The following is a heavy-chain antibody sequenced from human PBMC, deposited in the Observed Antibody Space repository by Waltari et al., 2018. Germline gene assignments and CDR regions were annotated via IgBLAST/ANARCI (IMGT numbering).Heavy chain of an antibody. Sequence: QLQLQESGPGLVKPSETLSLTCTVSGGSISSSSYYWGWIRQPPGKGLEWIGSIYYSGSTYYNPSLKSRVTISVDTSKNQFSLKLSSVTAADTAVYYCASSYSSGWYSTFDYCGQGTLVTVSS. CDR3: ASSYSSGWYSTFDY. J-gene: IGHJ4*02. V-gene: IGHV4-39*01. CDR1: GGSISSSSYY. D-gene: IGHD6-19*01. CDR2: IYYSGST.